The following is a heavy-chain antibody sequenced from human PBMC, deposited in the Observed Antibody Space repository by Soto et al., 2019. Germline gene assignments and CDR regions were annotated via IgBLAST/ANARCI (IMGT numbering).Heavy chain of an antibody. CDR1: GFTFSSYA. Sequence: EVQLLESGGGLVQPGGSLRLSCAASGFTFSSYAMSWVRQAPGKGLEWVSAISGSGGSTYYADSVKGRFTISRDNSKYTLYLQMNSLGAEDTAVYYCATAANYYYYGMDDWGQGTTVTVSS. CDR2: ISGSGGST. J-gene: IGHJ6*02. V-gene: IGHV3-23*01. CDR3: ATAANYYYYGMDD.